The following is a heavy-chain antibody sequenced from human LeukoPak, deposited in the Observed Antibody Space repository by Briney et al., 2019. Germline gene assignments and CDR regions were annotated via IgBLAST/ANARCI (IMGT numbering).Heavy chain of an antibody. CDR2: MNPNSGNT. V-gene: IGHV1-8*03. D-gene: IGHD2-2*02. CDR1: GYTFTGYY. CDR3: ARGYCSSTSCYTELFDP. Sequence: PGASVTVSCKASGYTFTGYYMHWVRQAPGQGLEWMGWMNPNSGNTGYAQKFQGRGTITRNTSISTAYMELSSLRSEVTAVYYCARGYCSSTSCYTELFDPWGQGTLVTVSS. J-gene: IGHJ5*02.